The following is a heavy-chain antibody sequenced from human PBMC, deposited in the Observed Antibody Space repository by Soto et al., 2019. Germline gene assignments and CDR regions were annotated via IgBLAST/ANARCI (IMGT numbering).Heavy chain of an antibody. Sequence: PVGSLRLSCAASGFTFRSYAMSWVRQAPGKGLEWVSSVSGSGGTIIYADSVKGRFTISRDNSKNTLYLQMNSLRAEDTAVYYCAKANSRGFASTTQLAPPVGYWGQGTLVTVSS. J-gene: IGHJ4*02. CDR1: GFTFRSYA. V-gene: IGHV3-23*01. CDR2: VSGSGGTI. D-gene: IGHD2-2*01. CDR3: AKANSRGFASTTQLAPPVGY.